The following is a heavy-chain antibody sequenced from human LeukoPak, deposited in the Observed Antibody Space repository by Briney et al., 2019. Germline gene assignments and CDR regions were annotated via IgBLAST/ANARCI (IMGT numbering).Heavy chain of an antibody. Sequence: PGGSLRLSCAASGFTFSSYEMNWVRQAPGKGLEWVGFIRSKIYGGTAEYAASVQGRFTISRDDSKGIAYLQMNSLKTEDTAVYYCTRDQTPYYWGQGTLVTVSS. CDR2: IRSKIYGGTA. J-gene: IGHJ4*02. V-gene: IGHV3-49*04. CDR3: TRDQTPYY. CDR1: GFTFSSYE.